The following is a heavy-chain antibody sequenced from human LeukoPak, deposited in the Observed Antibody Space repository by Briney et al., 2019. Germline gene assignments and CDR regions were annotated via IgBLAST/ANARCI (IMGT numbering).Heavy chain of an antibody. CDR3: ARGYCGGDCYDAFDI. Sequence: ASVKVSCKASGYTFTSYGISWVRQAPGQGLEWMAWISAYNGNTNYAQKLQGRVTMTTDTSTSTAYMELRSLRSDDTAVYYCARGYCGGDCYDAFDIWGQGTMVTVSS. V-gene: IGHV1-18*01. D-gene: IGHD2-21*02. CDR1: GYTFTSYG. CDR2: ISAYNGNT. J-gene: IGHJ3*02.